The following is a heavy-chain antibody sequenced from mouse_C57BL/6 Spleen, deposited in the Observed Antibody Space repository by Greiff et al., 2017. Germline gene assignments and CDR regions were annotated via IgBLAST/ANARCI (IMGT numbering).Heavy chain of an antibody. CDR2: ISYDGSN. CDR1: GYSITSGYY. V-gene: IGHV3-6*01. CDR3: ARAFTTVVAKDYFDY. D-gene: IGHD1-1*01. J-gene: IGHJ2*01. Sequence: EVKLVESGPGLVKPSQSLSLTCSVTGYSITSGYYWNWIRQFPGNKLEWMGYISYDGSNNYNPSLKNRISITRDTSKNQFFLKLNSVTTEDTATYYCARAFTTVVAKDYFDYWGQGTTLTVSS.